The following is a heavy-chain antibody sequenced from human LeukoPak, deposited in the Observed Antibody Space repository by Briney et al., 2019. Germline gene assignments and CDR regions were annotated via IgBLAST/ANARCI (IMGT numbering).Heavy chain of an antibody. V-gene: IGHV3-23*01. CDR3: VLKVRFDY. J-gene: IGHJ4*02. Sequence: PGGSLRLSCAASGFTFRNYAMTSVRQAPGKGLEWVSAISGSGGSTYYADSVKGRFTISRDNSKNTLYLQMNSLRAEDTAIYYCVLKVRFDYWGQGTLVTVSS. CDR1: GFTFRNYA. D-gene: IGHD2-15*01. CDR2: ISGSGGST.